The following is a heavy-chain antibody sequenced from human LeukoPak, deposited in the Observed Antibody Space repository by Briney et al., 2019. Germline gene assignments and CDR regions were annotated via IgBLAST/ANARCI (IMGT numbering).Heavy chain of an antibody. CDR3: ARPRLGWGRYFDY. D-gene: IGHD3-16*01. V-gene: IGHV4-34*01. CDR1: GGSFSGYY. Sequence: SETLSLTCAVYGGSFSGYYWSWIRQPPGKGLEWIGEINHSGSTNYNPSLKSRVPISVDTSKNQFSLKLRSVTAADTAVHYCARPRLGWGRYFDYWGQGTLVTVSS. CDR2: INHSGST. J-gene: IGHJ4*02.